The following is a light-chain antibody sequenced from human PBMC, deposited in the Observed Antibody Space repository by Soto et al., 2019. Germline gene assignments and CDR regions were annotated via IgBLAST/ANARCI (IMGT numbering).Light chain of an antibody. J-gene: IGKJ5*01. CDR3: QDYGTSWT. V-gene: IGKV3-20*01. CDR2: SAS. CDR1: QSVSSCY. Sequence: ELVLTQSPGTLSFSPGERATLYCRVGQSVSSCYLAWYHQKPAQTPRLLIYSASSRANGIPDRFSGSGSGADYTLPISSLEPEDSAMYYCQDYGTSWTFGQGTRLEIK.